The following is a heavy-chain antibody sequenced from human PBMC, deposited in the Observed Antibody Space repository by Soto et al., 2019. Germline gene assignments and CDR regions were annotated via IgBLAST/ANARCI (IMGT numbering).Heavy chain of an antibody. D-gene: IGHD2-2*01. CDR3: ARLGGYCSSTSCHGRFDP. CDR1: GYSFPSYW. V-gene: IGHV5-51*01. Sequence: PGESLTISCKGSGYSFPSYWMGWVRQMPGKSLEWMGINSPGDSDPRYSPSFPVQVTIAADKTISTAYLQWSSLKASDTAMYFCARLGGYCSSTSCHGRFDPWGQGTLVTVSS. CDR2: NSPGDSDP. J-gene: IGHJ5*02.